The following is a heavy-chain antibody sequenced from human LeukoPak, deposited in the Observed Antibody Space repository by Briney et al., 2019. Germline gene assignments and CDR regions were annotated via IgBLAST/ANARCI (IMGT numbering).Heavy chain of an antibody. J-gene: IGHJ4*02. Sequence: SETLSLTCAVYGGSFSGYYWSWVRQPPGKGLEWIGEINHSGSTNYNPSLTSRGTISVDTSKNQFSLKLSSVTAADTAVYYCARVPFDYLGQGTLVTVSS. CDR1: GGSFSGYY. CDR2: INHSGST. V-gene: IGHV4-34*01. CDR3: ARVPFDY.